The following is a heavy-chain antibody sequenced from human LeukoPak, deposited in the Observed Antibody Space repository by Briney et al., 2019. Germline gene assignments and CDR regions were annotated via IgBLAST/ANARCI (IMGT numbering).Heavy chain of an antibody. D-gene: IGHD3-22*01. CDR1: GFTVSSNY. CDR3: ARTSGYYDSSGYYPFDY. CDR2: IYSGGST. J-gene: IGHJ4*02. Sequence: GGSLRLSCAASGFTVSSNYMSWVRQAPGKGLEWVSVIYSGGSTYYADSVKGRFTISRDNSKSTLYLQMNSLRAEDTAVYYCARTSGYYDSSGYYPFDYWGQGTLVTVPS. V-gene: IGHV3-53*01.